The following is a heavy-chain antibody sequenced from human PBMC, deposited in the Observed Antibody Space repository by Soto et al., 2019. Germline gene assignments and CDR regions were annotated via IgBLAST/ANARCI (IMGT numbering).Heavy chain of an antibody. CDR1: GYTFTGYY. CDR2: INPNSGGT. D-gene: IGHD6-19*01. J-gene: IGHJ6*02. Sequence: VNGSRKASGYTFTGYYMHWRRKAPGQGLEWMGWINPNSGGTNDARKFEGWVTMTRDTSISTAYMELSRLRSDDTAVYYCARGARSGWYPGDYYYGMDVWGQGTTDTVSS. V-gene: IGHV1-2*04. CDR3: ARGARSGWYPGDYYYGMDV.